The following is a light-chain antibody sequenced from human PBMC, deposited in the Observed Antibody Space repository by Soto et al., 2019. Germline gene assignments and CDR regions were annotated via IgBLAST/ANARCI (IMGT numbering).Light chain of an antibody. CDR3: ETWDRNTWV. CDR2: LEGSGSY. Sequence: QLVLTQSSSASASLGSSVKLTCTLSSGHSSYIIAWHQQQPGKAPRYLMKLEGSGSYNKGSGVPDRFSGSSSGADRYLTISNLQFEDEADYYCETWDRNTWVFGGGTKLTVL. J-gene: IGLJ3*02. V-gene: IGLV4-60*02. CDR1: SGHSSYI.